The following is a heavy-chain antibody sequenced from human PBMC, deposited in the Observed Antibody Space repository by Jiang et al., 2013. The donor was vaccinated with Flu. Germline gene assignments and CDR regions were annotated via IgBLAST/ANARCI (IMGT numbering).Heavy chain of an antibody. CDR1: GYTFTRNA. CDR2: INVGNGNT. Sequence: SGAEVKKPGASVKVSCKASGYTFTRNAIHWVRQAPGQRLEWMGWINVGNGNTKYSQNFQGRVTITRDTSASTAYVELSSLRSEDSAVYYCARREVRHFDYWGQGTLVTVSS. D-gene: IGHD1-26*01. J-gene: IGHJ4*02. V-gene: IGHV1-3*01. CDR3: ARREVRHFDY.